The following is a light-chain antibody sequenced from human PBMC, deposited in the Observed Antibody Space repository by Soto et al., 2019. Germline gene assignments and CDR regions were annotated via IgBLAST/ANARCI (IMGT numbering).Light chain of an antibody. J-gene: IGLJ2*01. Sequence: QSVLTQPPSVSAAPGQQVTISCSGSSSNIGKNYVSWYQQIPGTAPKLLIYDNSQRPSGIPDRFSGSKSGTSATLGITGLQTGDEADYYCGTWDDSLYSGIFGGGTKLTVL. V-gene: IGLV1-51*01. CDR1: SSNIGKNY. CDR2: DNS. CDR3: GTWDDSLYSGI.